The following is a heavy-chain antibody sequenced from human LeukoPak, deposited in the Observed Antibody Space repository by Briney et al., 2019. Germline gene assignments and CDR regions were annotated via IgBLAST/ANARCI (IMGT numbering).Heavy chain of an antibody. CDR3: ARDQYDTWSRRGNFDS. V-gene: IGHV3-7*03. CDR2: IKLDGSEK. Sequence: PGGSLRLSCVASGFTFGKYWMSWVGQAQGKGLEWVANIKLDGSEKNYVDSVKGRFTISRDNTKNSLYLQMNSLRVEDTAVFYCARDQYDTWSRRGNFDSWGQGTLVIVSS. CDR1: GFTFGKYW. J-gene: IGHJ4*02. D-gene: IGHD3-3*01.